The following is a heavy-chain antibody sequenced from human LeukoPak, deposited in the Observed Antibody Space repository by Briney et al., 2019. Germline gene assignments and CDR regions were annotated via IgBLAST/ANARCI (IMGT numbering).Heavy chain of an antibody. CDR2: ISGSGGST. D-gene: IGHD6-13*01. CDR3: AKYGYSSSWYEGPLDY. CDR1: GFTFSSYA. Sequence: PGRSLRLSCAASGFTFSSYAMSWVRQAPGKGLEWVSAISGSGGSTYYADSVKGRFTISRDNSKNTLYLQMNSLRAEDTAVYYCAKYGYSSSWYEGPLDYWGQGTLVTVSS. V-gene: IGHV3-23*01. J-gene: IGHJ4*02.